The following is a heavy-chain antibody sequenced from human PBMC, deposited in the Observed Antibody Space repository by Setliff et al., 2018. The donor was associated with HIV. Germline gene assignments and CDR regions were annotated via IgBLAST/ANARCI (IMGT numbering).Heavy chain of an antibody. D-gene: IGHD1-26*01. Sequence: RASVKVSCKASGYSFTNYGISWVRQAPGQGLEWMGWISSYNDNTNYALNLQGRVTMTTDTSTSTAYMELRNLRSDDTAVYYCACRVGTTDHWGQGTLVTVSS. V-gene: IGHV1-18*01. CDR3: ACRVGTTDH. CDR2: ISSYNDNT. CDR1: GYSFTNYG. J-gene: IGHJ4*02.